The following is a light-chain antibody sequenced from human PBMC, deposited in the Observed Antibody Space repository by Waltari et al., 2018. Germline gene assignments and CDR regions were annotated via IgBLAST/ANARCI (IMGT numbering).Light chain of an antibody. V-gene: IGLV2-8*01. CDR1: SSDVGAYKY. CDR3: SSYAGSTYV. J-gene: IGLJ1*01. Sequence: QSALTQPPSASGSPGQSVTISCTGTSSDVGAYKYVSWYQHHPGKAPKLMIYEVSKRPSGVPDRFSGSKSGNTASLTVSGLQAEDEADYYCSSYAGSTYVFGTGTKVTVL. CDR2: EVS.